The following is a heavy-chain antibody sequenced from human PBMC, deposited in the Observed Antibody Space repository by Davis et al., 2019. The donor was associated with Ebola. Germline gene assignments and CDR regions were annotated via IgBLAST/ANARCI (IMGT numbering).Heavy chain of an antibody. CDR3: AREPAYYYGMDV. CDR1: GFTFSSYA. J-gene: IGHJ6*02. D-gene: IGHD2-2*01. V-gene: IGHV3-23*01. Sequence: GSLRLSCAASGFTFSSYAMSWVRQAPGKGLQWVSSISDSGGSTYYADSVKGRFTISRDNSKNTLYLQMNSLRAEDTAVYYCAREPAYYYGMDVWGQGTTVTVSS. CDR2: ISDSGGST.